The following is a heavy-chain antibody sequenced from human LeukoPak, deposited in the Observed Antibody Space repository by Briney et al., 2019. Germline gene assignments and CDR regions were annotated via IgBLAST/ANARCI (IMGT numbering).Heavy chain of an antibody. Sequence: GGSLRLSCAASGFTFSGYWMSWVRQAPGKGLEWVANIKQDGSEKNYVDSVKGRFTISRDNAKNSLYLQMTSLRAEDPAVYSCARDGSGSYYAYWGQGTLVTVSS. J-gene: IGHJ4*02. CDR1: GFTFSGYW. V-gene: IGHV3-7*01. D-gene: IGHD1-26*01. CDR3: ARDGSGSYYAY. CDR2: IKQDGSEK.